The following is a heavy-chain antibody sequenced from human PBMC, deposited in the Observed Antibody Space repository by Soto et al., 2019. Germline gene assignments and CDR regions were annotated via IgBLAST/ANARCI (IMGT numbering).Heavy chain of an antibody. CDR1: GFAVSSKY. D-gene: IGHD1-1*01. CDR3: VQTPGWPGFDF. Sequence: EVQLVESGGGLIQPGGSLRLSCAASGFAVSSKYMTWVRQAPGKGLEWVSVIYGGGTTYYADSVKGRFTISRDTSKNTLYLQMNSLSAEDTAVYSCVQTPGWPGFDFWGQGTLVTVSS. CDR2: IYGGGTT. J-gene: IGHJ4*02. V-gene: IGHV3-53*01.